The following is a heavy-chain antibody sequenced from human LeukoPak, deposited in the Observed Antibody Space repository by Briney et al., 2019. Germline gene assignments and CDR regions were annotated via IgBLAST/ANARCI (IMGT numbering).Heavy chain of an antibody. CDR2: IYTSGST. D-gene: IGHD5-24*01. CDR1: GGSISSGSYY. V-gene: IGHV4-61*02. J-gene: IGHJ4*02. Sequence: SETLSLTCTVSGGSISSGSYYWSWIRQPTGKGLEWIGRIYTSGSTNYNPSLKSRVTISVDTSKNQFSLKLSSVTAADTAVYYCARNRDGYNSFDYWGQGTLVTVSS. CDR3: ARNRDGYNSFDY.